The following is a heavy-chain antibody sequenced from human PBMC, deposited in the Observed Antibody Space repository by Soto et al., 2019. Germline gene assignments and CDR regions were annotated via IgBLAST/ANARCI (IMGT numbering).Heavy chain of an antibody. CDR2: IIPILKTT. CDR3: ARDLAGDY. V-gene: IGHV1-69*06. J-gene: IGHJ4*02. CDR1: GGTFSSYA. Sequence: QVQLVQSGAEVKKPGSSVNVSCKASGGTFSSYAISWVRQAPGQGREWMGAIIPILKTTNYAQKFQGRVTMTADTSTSTAYMELSSVRSEDTAVYFCARDLAGDYWGQGTLVTVSP.